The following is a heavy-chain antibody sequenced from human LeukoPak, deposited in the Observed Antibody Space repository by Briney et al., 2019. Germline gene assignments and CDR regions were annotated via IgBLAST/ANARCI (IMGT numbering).Heavy chain of an antibody. J-gene: IGHJ4*02. D-gene: IGHD3-10*01. CDR1: GFTFRSYW. Sequence: PGGSLRLSCAASGFTFRSYWMHWVRQAPGKGLVWVSRINSDGSSTSYADSVKGRFTISRGNAKNTLYLQMNSLRAEDTAVYNCARGDYYGSGSYYNDLDYWGQGTLVTVSS. CDR2: INSDGSST. V-gene: IGHV3-74*01. CDR3: ARGDYYGSGSYYNDLDY.